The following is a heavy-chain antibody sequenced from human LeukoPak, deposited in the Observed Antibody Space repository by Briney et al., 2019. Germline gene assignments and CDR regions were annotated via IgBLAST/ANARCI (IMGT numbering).Heavy chain of an antibody. CDR1: GFTFSSYD. J-gene: IGHJ4*02. Sequence: GGSLRLSCAASGFTFSSYDMSWVRQAPGKGLEWVSAIRGSGGRTYYAGSVKGRFTISRDNSKNTLYLQMNSLRAEDTAVYYCAKDFIHYGHSYYYGGQGTLVTASS. V-gene: IGHV3-23*01. D-gene: IGHD3-10*01. CDR3: AKDFIHYGHSYYY. CDR2: IRGSGGRT.